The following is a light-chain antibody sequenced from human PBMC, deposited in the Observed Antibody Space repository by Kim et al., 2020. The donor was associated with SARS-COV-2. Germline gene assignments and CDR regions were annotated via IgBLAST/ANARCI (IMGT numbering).Light chain of an antibody. V-gene: IGLV1-40*01. J-gene: IGLJ3*02. CDR3: QSYDSTLSDSWV. CDR2: GDN. Sequence: SVTLSSTGSRYNIGVYYVQRYQRLPGTSPKHLIYGDNNRHSGVPDRFSGAKSGTSASLSNTGLKAEDEADDYCQSYDSTLSDSWVFVGGTKLTVL. CDR1: RYNIGVYY.